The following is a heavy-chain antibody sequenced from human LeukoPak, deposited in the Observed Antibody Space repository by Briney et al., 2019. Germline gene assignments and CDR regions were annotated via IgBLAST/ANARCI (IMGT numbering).Heavy chain of an antibody. CDR1: GGSISSSSYY. J-gene: IGHJ4*02. Sequence: SETLSLTCTVSGGSISSSSYYWGWIRQPPGKGLEWIGSIYYSGSTYYNPSLKSRVTISVDTSKNQFSLKLSSVTAADTAVYYCARQEWLRSNDYRGQGTLVTVSS. V-gene: IGHV4-39*01. D-gene: IGHD5-12*01. CDR2: IYYSGST. CDR3: ARQEWLRSNDY.